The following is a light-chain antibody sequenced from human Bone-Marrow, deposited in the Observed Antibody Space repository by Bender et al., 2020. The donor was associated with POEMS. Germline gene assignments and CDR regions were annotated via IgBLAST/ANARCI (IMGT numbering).Light chain of an antibody. Sequence: SYELTQPPSVSVSPGQTATITCSGEKLGEEYACWYQQKPGQSPVVVIYQDTKRPSGIPERFSGSTSGNTASLTISGLQAEDEADYHCSSYTRGNTHVIFGGGTKVTVL. CDR2: QDT. CDR3: SSYTRGNTHVI. J-gene: IGLJ2*01. CDR1: KLGEEY. V-gene: IGLV3-1*01.